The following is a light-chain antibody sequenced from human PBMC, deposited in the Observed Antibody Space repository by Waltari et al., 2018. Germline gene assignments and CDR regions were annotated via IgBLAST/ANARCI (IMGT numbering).Light chain of an antibody. CDR1: QSVSGTY. Sequence: EIVLTQSPGTLSLSPGEGATLSCRASQSVSGTYLAWSQQKPGQAPRLLIYGASSRATGIPDMFSGSGSGTDFTLTISRLEPEDFAVYYCQQYGRSPLTFGGGTKVEIK. CDR2: GAS. CDR3: QQYGRSPLT. V-gene: IGKV3-20*01. J-gene: IGKJ4*01.